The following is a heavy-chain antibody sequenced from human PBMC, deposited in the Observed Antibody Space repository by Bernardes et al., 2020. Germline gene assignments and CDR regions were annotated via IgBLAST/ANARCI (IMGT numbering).Heavy chain of an antibody. D-gene: IGHD3-10*01. CDR2: ISSSSSYI. J-gene: IGHJ6*03. V-gene: IGHV3-21*01. CDR1: GFTFSSYS. CDR3: ARGDYGSGIMRYYYYYMDV. Sequence: GGSLGLSCAASGFTFSSYSMNWVRQAPGKGLEWVSSISSSSSYIYYADSVKGRFTISRDNAKNSLYLQMNSLRAEDTAVYYCARGDYGSGIMRYYYYYMDVWGKGTTVTVSS.